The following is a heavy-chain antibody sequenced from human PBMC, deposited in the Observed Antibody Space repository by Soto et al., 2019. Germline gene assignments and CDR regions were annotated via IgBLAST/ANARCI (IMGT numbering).Heavy chain of an antibody. CDR2: ISAYNGNT. J-gene: IGHJ5*02. V-gene: IGHV1-18*01. CDR1: GYTFTSYG. Sequence: WASVKVSCKASGYTFTSYGISWVRQAPGQGLEWMGWISAYNGNTNYAQKLQGRVTMTTDTSTSTDYMELRGLRSDDTAVYYCARDHRVVGASNRFDPSGQGTPVPGSS. D-gene: IGHD1-26*01. CDR3: ARDHRVVGASNRFDP.